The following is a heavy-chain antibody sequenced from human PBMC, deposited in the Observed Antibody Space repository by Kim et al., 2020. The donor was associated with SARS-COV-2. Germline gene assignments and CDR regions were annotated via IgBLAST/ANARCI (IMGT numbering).Heavy chain of an antibody. D-gene: IGHD3-10*01. CDR1: GFTFSSYG. V-gene: IGHV3-33*01. CDR2: IWYDGSNK. J-gene: IGHJ3*02. Sequence: GGSLRLSCAASGFTFSSYGMHWVRQAPGKGLEWVAVIWYDGSNKYYADSVKGRFTISRDNSKNTLYLQMNSLRAEDTAVYYCARDYYYGSGSYLGAFDIWGQGTMVTVSS. CDR3: ARDYYYGSGSYLGAFDI.